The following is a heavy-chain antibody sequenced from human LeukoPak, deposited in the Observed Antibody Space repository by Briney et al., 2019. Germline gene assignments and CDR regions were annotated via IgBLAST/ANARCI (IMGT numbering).Heavy chain of an antibody. V-gene: IGHV1-2*02. Sequence: ASVKVSCKASGYTFTGYYMHWVRQAPGQGLEWMGWINPNSGGTNYAQKFQGRVTMTRDTSISTAYIELSRLRSDDTAVYYCARLSLWSGYYLFDTWGQGTLVTVSS. CDR3: ARLSLWSGYYLFDT. J-gene: IGHJ5*02. CDR1: GYTFTGYY. CDR2: INPNSGGT. D-gene: IGHD3-3*01.